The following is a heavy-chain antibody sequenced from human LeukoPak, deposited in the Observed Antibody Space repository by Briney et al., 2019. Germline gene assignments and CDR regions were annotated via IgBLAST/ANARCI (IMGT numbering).Heavy chain of an antibody. V-gene: IGHV1-69*04. J-gene: IGHJ4*02. CDR1: GGTFSSYA. CDR3: AREGVPGKGYYDSSGYTPDVDY. CDR2: IIPIFGIA. D-gene: IGHD3-22*01. Sequence: GASVKVSCKASGGTFSSYAISWVRRAPGQGLEWMGRIIPIFGIANYAQKFQGRVTITADKPTSTAYMELSSLRSEDTAVDYCAREGVPGKGYYDSSGYTPDVDYWGQGTLVTVSS.